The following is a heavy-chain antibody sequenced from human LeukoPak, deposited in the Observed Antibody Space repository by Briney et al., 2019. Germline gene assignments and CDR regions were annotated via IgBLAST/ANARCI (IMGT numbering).Heavy chain of an antibody. CDR2: ISYDGSNK. J-gene: IGHJ4*02. CDR3: AKASGSYCV. Sequence: GGSLRLSCAASGFTFSSYAMHWVRQAPGKGLEWVAVISYDGSNKYYADSVKGRFTISRDNSKNTLYLQMNSLRAEDTAVYYCAKASGSYCVWGQGTLVTVSS. CDR1: GFTFSSYA. V-gene: IGHV3-30-3*01. D-gene: IGHD1-26*01.